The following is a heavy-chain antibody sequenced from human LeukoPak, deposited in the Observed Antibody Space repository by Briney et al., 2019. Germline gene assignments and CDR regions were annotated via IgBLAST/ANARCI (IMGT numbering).Heavy chain of an antibody. V-gene: IGHV3-23*01. CDR3: AKFKGHYYYDSSGYCDN. J-gene: IGHJ4*02. CDR2: ISGSGGNT. CDR1: GFTFSSYA. D-gene: IGHD3-22*01. Sequence: GGSLRLSCAASGFTFSSYAMSWVRQAPGKGLEWVSAISGSGGNTYYGDSVKGRFTISRDNSENTLHLQMSSLRAEDTAVYYCAKFKGHYYYDSSGYCDNWGQGTLVTVSS.